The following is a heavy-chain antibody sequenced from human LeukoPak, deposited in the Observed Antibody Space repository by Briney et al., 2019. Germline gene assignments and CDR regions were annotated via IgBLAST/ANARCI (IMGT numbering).Heavy chain of an antibody. CDR1: GFTFSTYA. J-gene: IGHJ4*02. V-gene: IGHV3-30*04. CDR2: ISYDGSSK. Sequence: PGGSLRLSCAASGFTFSTYAMHWVRQAPGKGLEWVAVISYDGSSKYYADSVKGRFTISRDNSKNTLYLQMNSLRVEDTAVYYCAKARTRGYSYGSFDYWGQGTLVTVSS. D-gene: IGHD5-18*01. CDR3: AKARTRGYSYGSFDY.